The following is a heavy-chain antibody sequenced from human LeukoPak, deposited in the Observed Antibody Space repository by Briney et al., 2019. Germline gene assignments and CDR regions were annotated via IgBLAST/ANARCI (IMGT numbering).Heavy chain of an antibody. D-gene: IGHD7-27*01. V-gene: IGHV4-59*08. CDR1: GDSISGFY. CDR3: ARHPRTGDGAFDI. Sequence: SETLSLTCTVSGDSISGFYWNWIRQPPGKGLEWIGYIHYSGSTNYNPSLKSRVTISVDTSKNQFSLKLSSVTAADTAVYYCARHPRTGDGAFDIWGQGTMVTVSS. J-gene: IGHJ3*02. CDR2: IHYSGST.